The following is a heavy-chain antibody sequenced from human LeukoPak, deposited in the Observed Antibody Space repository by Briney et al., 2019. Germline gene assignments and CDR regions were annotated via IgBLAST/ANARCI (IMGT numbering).Heavy chain of an antibody. V-gene: IGHV5-51*01. Sequence: GESLKISCKASANSLTKHWIAWVRQMPGKGLEWMGIIYPGDSDTRYSPSFQGQVTISADKSISTAYLQWSSLKASDTAMYYCARLLVGAGGNWFDPWGQGTLVTVSS. D-gene: IGHD2-15*01. CDR2: IYPGDSDT. CDR1: ANSLTKHW. CDR3: ARLLVGAGGNWFDP. J-gene: IGHJ5*02.